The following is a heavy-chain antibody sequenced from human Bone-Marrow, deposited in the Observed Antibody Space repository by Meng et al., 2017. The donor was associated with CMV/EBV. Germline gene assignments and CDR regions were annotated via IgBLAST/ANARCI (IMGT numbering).Heavy chain of an antibody. CDR2: IYYTGST. CDR3: ARRYSYALN. CDR1: GGSIRSYY. V-gene: IGHV4-59*01. J-gene: IGHJ4*02. D-gene: IGHD5-18*01. Sequence: SETLSLTCTVSGGSIRSYYWSWIRQPPGKGLEWIGYIYYTGSTNYNPSLKSRVTISIDTSKNQFSLKLRSVTAADTAVYYRARRYSYALNWVQGTLFTVSS.